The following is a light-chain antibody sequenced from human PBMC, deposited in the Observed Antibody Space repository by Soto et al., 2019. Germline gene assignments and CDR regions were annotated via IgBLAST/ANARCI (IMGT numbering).Light chain of an antibody. CDR2: AAS. CDR3: QKYNSAPMT. J-gene: IGKJ1*01. CDR1: QGISNY. V-gene: IGKV1-27*01. Sequence: DIKMTQSPSSLSASVGDRVTITCRPSQGISNYLAWYQQKPGKVPKLLIYAASTLQSGVPSRFSGSGSGTDFTLTISNLQTEDVATYYCQKYNSAPMTFGQGTKVEIK.